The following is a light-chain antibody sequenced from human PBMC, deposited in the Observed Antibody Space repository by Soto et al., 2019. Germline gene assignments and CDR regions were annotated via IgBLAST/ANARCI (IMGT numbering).Light chain of an antibody. Sequence: VLTQSPGTLSLSPGERATLSCKASQSVSSSLAWYQQKPGQAPRLLIYDASNRATGIPARFSGSGSGTDFTLTISSLEPEDSAVYYCQQRSNWPPATFGQGTKLEIK. CDR3: QQRSNWPPAT. V-gene: IGKV3-11*01. J-gene: IGKJ2*01. CDR2: DAS. CDR1: QSVSSS.